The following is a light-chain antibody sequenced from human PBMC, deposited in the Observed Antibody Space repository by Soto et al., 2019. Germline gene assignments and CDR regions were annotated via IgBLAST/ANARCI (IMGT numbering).Light chain of an antibody. V-gene: IGKV3-11*01. CDR2: DAS. CDR3: QQRSNWPPGG. Sequence: EIVLTQSPATLSLSPGERATLSCRASQSVSSYLAWYQQKPGQAPRPLIYDASNRATGIPARFSGSGSGTDFTLTISSLEPEDFAVYYCQQRSNWPPGGFGPGTKVDIK. J-gene: IGKJ3*01. CDR1: QSVSSY.